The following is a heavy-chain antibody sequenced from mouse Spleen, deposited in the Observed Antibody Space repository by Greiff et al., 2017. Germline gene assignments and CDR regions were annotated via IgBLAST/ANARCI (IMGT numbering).Heavy chain of an antibody. J-gene: IGHJ2*01. CDR3: ARRGDFDY. V-gene: IGHV5-9-1*01. CDR2: ISSGGSYT. Sequence: EVKLMESGGGLVKPGGSLKLSCAASGFTFSSYAMSWVRQTPEKRLEWVATISSGGSYTYYPDSVKGRFTISRDNAKNTLYLQMSSLRSEDTAMYYCARRGDFDYWGQGTTLTVSS. CDR1: GFTFSSYA.